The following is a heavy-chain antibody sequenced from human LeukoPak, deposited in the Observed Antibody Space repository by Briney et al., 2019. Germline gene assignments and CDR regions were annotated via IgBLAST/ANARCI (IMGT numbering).Heavy chain of an antibody. J-gene: IGHJ4*02. CDR2: ISAYNGNT. CDR1: GYTLTSYG. CDR3: ARGTIFRDYVWGSYRYFDY. D-gene: IGHD3-16*02. V-gene: IGHV1-18*01. Sequence: ASVKVSCKASGYTLTSYGISWVRQAPGQGLEWMGWISAYNGNTNYAQKLQGRVTMTTDTSTSTAYMELRSLRSDDTAVYYCARGTIFRDYVWGSYRYFDYWGQGTLVTVSS.